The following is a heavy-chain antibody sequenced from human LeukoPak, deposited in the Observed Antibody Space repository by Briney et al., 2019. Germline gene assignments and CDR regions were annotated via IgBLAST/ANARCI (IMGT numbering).Heavy chain of an antibody. J-gene: IGHJ6*03. CDR1: GGSISSGGYY. D-gene: IGHD2-2*03. Sequence: SETLSLTCTVSGGSISSGGYYWSWIRQHPGKGLEWIGYIYYSGSTYYNPSLKSRVTISVDTSKNQFSLKLSSVTAADTAVYYCARRGQTGYCSNTSCYYYYYMDVWGKGTTVTVSS. V-gene: IGHV4-31*03. CDR3: ARRGQTGYCSNTSCYYYYYMDV. CDR2: IYYSGST.